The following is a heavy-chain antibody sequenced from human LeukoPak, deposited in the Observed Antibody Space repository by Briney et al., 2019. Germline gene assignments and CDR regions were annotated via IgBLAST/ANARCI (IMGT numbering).Heavy chain of an antibody. D-gene: IGHD6-19*01. Sequence: GGSLRLSCAASGFTFDDYGMSWVRQAPGKGLEWVSGINWNGGSTGYADSVKGRFTISRENASNSLYLQMNNLRAEDAAVYYCVREARYNSAWFDVFHMWGHGTMVTVSS. V-gene: IGHV3-20*04. J-gene: IGHJ3*02. CDR1: GFTFDDYG. CDR3: VREARYNSAWFDVFHM. CDR2: INWNGGST.